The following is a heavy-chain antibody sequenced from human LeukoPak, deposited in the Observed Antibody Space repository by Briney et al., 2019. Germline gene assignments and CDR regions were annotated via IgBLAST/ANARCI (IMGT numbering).Heavy chain of an antibody. CDR3: ASSGGYAEDNWFDP. CDR2: ISYDGSNK. J-gene: IGHJ5*02. Sequence: QAGGSLRLSCAASGFTFSSYAMSWVRQAPGKGLEWVAVISYDGSNKYYADSVKGRFTISRDNSKNTLYLQMNSLRAEDTAVYYCASSGGYAEDNWFDPWGQGTLVTVSS. CDR1: GFTFSSYA. V-gene: IGHV3-30-3*01. D-gene: IGHD5-12*01.